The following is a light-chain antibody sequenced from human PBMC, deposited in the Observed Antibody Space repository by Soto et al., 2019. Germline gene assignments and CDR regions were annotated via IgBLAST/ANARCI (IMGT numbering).Light chain of an antibody. CDR1: AFTRQY. CDR2: KDN. J-gene: IGLJ3*02. CDR3: QSADSSGTYVV. V-gene: IGLV3-25*03. Sequence: SYELTQPPSVSLSPGQTASITCPGEAFTRQYGFWYQQKPGQAPLLVIYKDNQRPSGIPERFSGSSSGTTVTLIISGVQAEDEGDYYCQSADSSGTYVVFGGGTQLTVL.